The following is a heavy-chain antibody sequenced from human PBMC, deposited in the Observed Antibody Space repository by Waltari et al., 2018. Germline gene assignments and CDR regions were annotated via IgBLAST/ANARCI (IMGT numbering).Heavy chain of an antibody. CDR1: GGSFSGYY. CDR2: INHSGST. CDR3: AREEDSSSCFDY. D-gene: IGHD6-13*01. V-gene: IGHV4-34*01. Sequence: QVQLQQWGAGLLKPSETLSLTCAVYGGSFSGYYWSWIRQPPGKGLEWIGEINHSGSTNYNPSLKSRVTISVDTSKNQFSLKLSSVTAADTAVYYCAREEDSSSCFDYWGQGTLVTVSS. J-gene: IGHJ4*02.